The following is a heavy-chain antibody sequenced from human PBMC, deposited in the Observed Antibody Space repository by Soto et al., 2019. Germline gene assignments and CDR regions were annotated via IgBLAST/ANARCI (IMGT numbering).Heavy chain of an antibody. CDR2: ISSSSSYI. D-gene: IGHD3-3*01. J-gene: IGHJ3*02. V-gene: IGHV3-21*01. Sequence: GGSLGLSCAASGFTFSSYSVKWVRPGPGDVLERDPSISSSSSYIYYADPVKGRFTISSDNAKNSLYPQMNSLRAEDTAVYYCAKTYHDFWSGPDAFDIWGQGTMVTVAS. CDR3: AKTYHDFWSGPDAFDI. CDR1: GFTFSSYS.